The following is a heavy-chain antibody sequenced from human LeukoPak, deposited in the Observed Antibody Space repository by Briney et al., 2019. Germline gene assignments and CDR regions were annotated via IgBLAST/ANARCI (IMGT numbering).Heavy chain of an antibody. V-gene: IGHV1-69*13. CDR2: IIPIFGTA. J-gene: IGHJ4*02. CDR1: GGTFSNYA. CDR3: ARAPSWYYDSSGYGSEGCLLDY. Sequence: ASVKVSCKASGGTFSNYAISWVRQAPGQGLEWMGGIIPIFGTANYAQKFQGRVTITADESTSTAYMELSSLRSEDTAVYYCARAPSWYYDSSGYGSEGCLLDYWGQGTLVTVSS. D-gene: IGHD3-22*01.